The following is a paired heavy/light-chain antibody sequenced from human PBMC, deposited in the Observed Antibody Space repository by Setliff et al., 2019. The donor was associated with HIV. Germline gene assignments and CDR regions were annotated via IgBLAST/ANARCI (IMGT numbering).Heavy chain of an antibody. D-gene: IGHD3-10*01. CDR1: GFIFSTYS. V-gene: IGHV3-21*01. J-gene: IGHJ1*01. CDR2: ISNTATTI. Sequence: EVQLVESGGGLVKPGGSLRLSCAASGFIFSTYSMNWVRQAPGKGLECVSSISNTATTINYVDSVKGRFTISRDNAKNSLYLQMDSLRAEDTAVYYCASFRGHWGQGTLVTVSS. CDR3: ASFRGH.
Light chain of an antibody. Sequence: QSALTQPASVSGSPGQSITISCTGTSSDVGGYNYVSWYQQYPGKAPKLMIYDVTNRPSGVSNRFSGSKSGNTASLTISGLQAEDEADYYCSSYTSSITLIFGAGTKLTVL. CDR1: SSDVGGYNY. CDR2: DVT. V-gene: IGLV2-14*01. CDR3: SSYTSSITLI. J-gene: IGLJ2*01.